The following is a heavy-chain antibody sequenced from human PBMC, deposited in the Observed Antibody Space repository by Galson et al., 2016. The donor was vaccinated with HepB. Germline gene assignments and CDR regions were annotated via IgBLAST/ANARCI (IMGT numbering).Heavy chain of an antibody. CDR3: AKDHGDYGDYVPDS. CDR2: ISYDGGST. CDR1: GFSFGSYG. V-gene: IGHV3-30*18. Sequence: SLRLSCAASGFSFGSYGMHWLRQAPGKGLEWLAVISYDGGSTYYGGSVKGRFTISRDNSKSTLFLQMDSLRAEDTGVYFCAKDHGDYGDYVPDSWGQGGLGTVSS. J-gene: IGHJ5*01. D-gene: IGHD4-17*01.